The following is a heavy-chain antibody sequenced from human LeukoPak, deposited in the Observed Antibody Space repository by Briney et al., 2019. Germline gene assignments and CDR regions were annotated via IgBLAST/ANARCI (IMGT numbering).Heavy chain of an antibody. CDR3: AKRGFYYGSSGYYYYFDD. Sequence: GGSLRLSCAASGFTFNSCAMNWVRQAPGKGLEWVSGISTSGGNTYYADSVKGRFTISRDNSKNILSLQMNSLRAEDTAVYYCAKRGFYYGSSGYYYYFDDWGQGTLVTVSS. J-gene: IGHJ4*02. CDR2: ISTSGGNT. V-gene: IGHV3-23*01. D-gene: IGHD3-22*01. CDR1: GFTFNSCA.